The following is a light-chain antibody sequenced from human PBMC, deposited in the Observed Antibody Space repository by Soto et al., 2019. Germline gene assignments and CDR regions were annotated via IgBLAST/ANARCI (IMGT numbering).Light chain of an antibody. CDR1: QSISRF. CDR3: QQSYSAPLT. V-gene: IGKV1-39*01. Sequence: DIQVTQAPSSLSASVGDRVIITCRTSQSISRFLNWYQQKPGKAPKLLIYATFNLESGVPSRFSGSGSGTDFTLTISSLQPEDFATYYCQQSYSAPLTFGGGTKVEIK. J-gene: IGKJ4*01. CDR2: ATF.